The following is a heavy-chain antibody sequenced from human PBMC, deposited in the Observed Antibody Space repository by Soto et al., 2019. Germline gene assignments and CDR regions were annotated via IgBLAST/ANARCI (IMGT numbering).Heavy chain of an antibody. Sequence: QVQLQQWGAGLLKPSETLSLTCAVYGGSFSGYYWTWIRQPPGKGLEWIGEINHSGSTNYNPSLKSRVTISVDTSKNQFSLKLSSVTAVDTAVYYCARSDSSGQQYFQHWGQGTLVTVSS. V-gene: IGHV4-34*01. CDR1: GGSFSGYY. CDR3: ARSDSSGQQYFQH. D-gene: IGHD3-22*01. CDR2: INHSGST. J-gene: IGHJ1*01.